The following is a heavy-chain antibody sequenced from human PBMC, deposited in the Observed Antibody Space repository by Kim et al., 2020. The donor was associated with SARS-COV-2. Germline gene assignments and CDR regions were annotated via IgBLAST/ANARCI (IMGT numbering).Heavy chain of an antibody. J-gene: IGHJ4*02. CDR3: ARDGNSGWYDY. D-gene: IGHD6-19*01. CDR2: T. Sequence: TKYSQKFQGRVTITRDASESTAYMELSSLRSEDTAVYYCARDGNSGWYDYWGQGTLVTVSS. V-gene: IGHV1-3*01.